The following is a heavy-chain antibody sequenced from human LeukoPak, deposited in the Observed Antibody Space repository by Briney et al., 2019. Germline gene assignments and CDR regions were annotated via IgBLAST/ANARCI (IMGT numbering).Heavy chain of an antibody. V-gene: IGHV1-18*01. Sequence: GASVKVSCKASGYTFTSYGISWVRQAPGQGLEWMGWISAYNGNTNYAQKLQGRVTMTTDTSTSTAYMELRSLRSDDTAVYYCARDRTGTTVTVNDYWGQGTLVTVSS. J-gene: IGHJ4*02. D-gene: IGHD4-17*01. CDR2: ISAYNGNT. CDR3: ARDRTGTTVTVNDY. CDR1: GYTFTSYG.